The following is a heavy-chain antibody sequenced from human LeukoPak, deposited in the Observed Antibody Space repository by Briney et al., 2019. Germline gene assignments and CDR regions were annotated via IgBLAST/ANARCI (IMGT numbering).Heavy chain of an antibody. V-gene: IGHV4-59*01. J-gene: IGHJ4*02. D-gene: IGHD5-12*01. CDR1: GGSISSYY. Sequence: SETLSLTCTVSGGSISSYYWSWIRQPPGKGLEWIGYIYYSGSTNYNPSLKSRVTISVDTSKNQFSLKLSSVTAADTAVYYCARGGYSGYDYFDYWGQGTLVTVSS. CDR2: IYYSGST. CDR3: ARGGYSGYDYFDY.